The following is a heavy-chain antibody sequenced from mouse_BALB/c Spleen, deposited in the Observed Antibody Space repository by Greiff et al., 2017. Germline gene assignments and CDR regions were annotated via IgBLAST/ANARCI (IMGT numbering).Heavy chain of an antibody. V-gene: IGHV5-9-3*01. J-gene: IGHJ4*01. CDR3: ARQEGSGLRAMDY. CDR1: GFTFSSYA. Sequence: EVKLMESGGGLVKPGGSLKLSCAASGFTFSSYAMSWVRQTPEKRLEWVATISSGGSYTYYPDSVKGRFTISRDNAKNTLYLQMSSLRSEDTAMYYCARQEGSGLRAMDYWGQGTSVTVSS. CDR2: ISSGGSYT. D-gene: IGHD2-4*01.